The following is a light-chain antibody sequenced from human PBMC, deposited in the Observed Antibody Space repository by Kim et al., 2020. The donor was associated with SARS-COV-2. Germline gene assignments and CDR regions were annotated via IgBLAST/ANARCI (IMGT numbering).Light chain of an antibody. CDR2: EDD. CDR3: QSYNSDNVL. J-gene: IGLJ2*01. V-gene: IGLV6-57*02. CDR1: SGSSGDNY. Sequence: TGTTSCPSSSGSSGDNYVQWYQQRPGDVPTTVIYEDDQRPSGVSDRFSGSIDNSSNSASLTISGLRTEDEADYYCQSYNSDNVLFGGGTQLTVL.